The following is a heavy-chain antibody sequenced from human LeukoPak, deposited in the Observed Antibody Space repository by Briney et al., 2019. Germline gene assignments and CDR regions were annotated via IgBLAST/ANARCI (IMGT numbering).Heavy chain of an antibody. Sequence: ASVKVSCKASGYTFTGYYMHWVRQAPGQGLGWMGRINPNSGGTNYAQKFQGRVAMTRDTSISTAYMELSRLRSDDTAVYYCARDIGNYYYYGMDVWGQGTTVTVSS. D-gene: IGHD3-10*01. J-gene: IGHJ6*02. CDR1: GYTFTGYY. CDR3: ARDIGNYYYYGMDV. CDR2: INPNSGGT. V-gene: IGHV1-2*06.